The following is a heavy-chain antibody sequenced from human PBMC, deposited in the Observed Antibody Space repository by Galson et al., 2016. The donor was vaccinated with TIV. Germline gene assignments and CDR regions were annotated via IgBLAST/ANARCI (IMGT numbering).Heavy chain of an antibody. D-gene: IGHD6-19*01. CDR1: GFTFSNYG. CDR2: IWYDGSNK. Sequence: SLRLSCAASGFTFSNYGMHWVRQAPGKGLEWVAVIWYDGSNKYYADSMKGRFTISRDNSKNTLYLQMNSLRAEDTAVYYCARGYSSGFLQVDAFGIWGQGTMVTVSS. V-gene: IGHV3-33*01. CDR3: ARGYSSGFLQVDAFGI. J-gene: IGHJ3*02.